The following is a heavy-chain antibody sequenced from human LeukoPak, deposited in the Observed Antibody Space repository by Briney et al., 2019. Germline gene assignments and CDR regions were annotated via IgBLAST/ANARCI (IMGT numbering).Heavy chain of an antibody. V-gene: IGHV3-66*02. D-gene: IGHD5-18*01. Sequence: GRSLRLSCAASGFTVSSNYMSWVRQAPGKGLEWVSVIYSGGSTYYADSVKGRFTISRDNSKNTLYLQMNSLRAEDTAVYYCARVTKITSYGMDVWGQGTTVTVSS. CDR3: ARVTKITSYGMDV. CDR2: IYSGGST. J-gene: IGHJ6*02. CDR1: GFTVSSNY.